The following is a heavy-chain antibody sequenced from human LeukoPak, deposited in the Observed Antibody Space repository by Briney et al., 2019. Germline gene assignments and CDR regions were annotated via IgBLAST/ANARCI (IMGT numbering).Heavy chain of an antibody. D-gene: IGHD3-16*01. CDR2: ITGSGTNT. CDR1: GLTFSSYA. CDR3: AQSRGGWFDP. V-gene: IGHV3-23*01. Sequence: GGSLRLSCAASGLTFSSYAVGWVRQGPGKGLDWVSTITGSGTNTYYADSVKGRFTISRDNSKNTLYLQMNSLRAEDTAIYYCAQSRGGWFDPWGQGTLVTVSS. J-gene: IGHJ5*02.